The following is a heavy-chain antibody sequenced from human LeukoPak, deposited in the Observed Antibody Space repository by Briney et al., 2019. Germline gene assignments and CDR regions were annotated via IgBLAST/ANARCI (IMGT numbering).Heavy chain of an antibody. V-gene: IGHV4-31*03. Sequence: SQTLSLTCTVSGGSISSGGYYWSWIRQHPGKGLEWIGYIYYSGSTYYNPSLKSRVTISVDTSKNQFSLKLSSVTAADTAVYYCARDRLRVGGLDPWGQGTLVTVSS. CDR3: ARDRLRVGGLDP. CDR2: IYYSGST. D-gene: IGHD3-16*01. J-gene: IGHJ5*02. CDR1: GGSISSGGYY.